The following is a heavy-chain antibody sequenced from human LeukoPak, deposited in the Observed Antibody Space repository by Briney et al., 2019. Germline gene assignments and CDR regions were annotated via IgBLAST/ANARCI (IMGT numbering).Heavy chain of an antibody. CDR2: INWNGGSP. CDR3: ARARMRSGSYYRLDYYYGMDV. J-gene: IGHJ6*02. D-gene: IGHD3-10*01. V-gene: IGHV3-20*01. Sequence: GGSLRLSCAASGFTFDAYGMSWVPQAPGKGLEWFSGINWNGGSPGYADSVKGRFTISRDNAKNSLYLQMNSLRAEDTALYHCARARMRSGSYYRLDYYYGMDVWGQGATVTVSS. CDR1: GFTFDAYG.